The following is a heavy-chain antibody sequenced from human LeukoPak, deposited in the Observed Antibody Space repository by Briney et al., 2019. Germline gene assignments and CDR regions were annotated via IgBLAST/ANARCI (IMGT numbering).Heavy chain of an antibody. J-gene: IGHJ6*03. Sequence: PGGSLRLSCAASGFTFSRYSMNWVRQAPGKGLEWVSSISISSNYIYYTDSVKGRFTISRDNAKNSLYLQMNSLRAEDTAVYYCARPHYSNYYYYYYMDVWGKGTTVTVSS. CDR3: ARPHYSNYYYYYYMDV. V-gene: IGHV3-21*01. CDR2: ISISSNYI. D-gene: IGHD4-11*01. CDR1: GFTFSRYS.